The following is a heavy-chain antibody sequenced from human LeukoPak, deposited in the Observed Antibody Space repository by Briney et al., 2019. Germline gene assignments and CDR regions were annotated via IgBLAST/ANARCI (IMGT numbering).Heavy chain of an antibody. J-gene: IGHJ3*02. V-gene: IGHV3-23*01. Sequence: GGSLRLSCAASGFTFSSYAMSWVRQAPGKGLEGVSAISGSGGSTYYADSVKGRFTISRDNSKNTLYLQMNSLRAEDTAVYYCAKRMVRGGAFDIWGQGTMVTVSS. CDR3: AKRMVRGGAFDI. CDR1: GFTFSSYA. D-gene: IGHD3-10*01. CDR2: ISGSGGST.